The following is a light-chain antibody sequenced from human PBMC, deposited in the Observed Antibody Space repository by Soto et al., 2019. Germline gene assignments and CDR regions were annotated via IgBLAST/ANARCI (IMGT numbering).Light chain of an antibody. V-gene: IGKV3-11*01. CDR2: DAS. CDR1: QSVSSY. Sequence: TPSADTLCLSAGVSTILSCHLRQSVSSYLAWYQQKPGQPPRLLIYDASNRATGIPARFSGSGSGTDFALTISSLEAEDYAVYYCQQHSNWPPITFGQGTRLEIK. J-gene: IGKJ5*01. CDR3: QQHSNWPPIT.